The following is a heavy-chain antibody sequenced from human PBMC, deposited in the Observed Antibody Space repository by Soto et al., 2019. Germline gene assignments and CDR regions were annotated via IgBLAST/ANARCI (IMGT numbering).Heavy chain of an antibody. V-gene: IGHV1-2*04. CDR1: GYTFTGYY. D-gene: IGHD6-13*01. J-gene: IGHJ4*02. Sequence: QVQLVQSGAEVKKPGASVKVSCKASGYTFTGYYMHWVRQAPGQGLEWMGWINPNSGGTNYARKFQGWVTMTRDTSISTAYMELSRLRSDDTAVYYCARDKXAXXGTFDYWGXGTLVTVSS. CDR2: INPNSGGT. CDR3: ARDKXAXXGTFDY.